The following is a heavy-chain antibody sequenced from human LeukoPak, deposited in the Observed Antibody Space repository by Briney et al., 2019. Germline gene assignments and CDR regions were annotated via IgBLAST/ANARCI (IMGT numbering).Heavy chain of an antibody. V-gene: IGHV3-48*03. CDR3: VRYCSSTSCYGLELYYYYYGMDV. J-gene: IGHJ6*04. D-gene: IGHD2-2*01. CDR1: GFTFSSYE. CDR2: ISSSGSTI. Sequence: GGSLRLSCAASGFTFSSYEMNWVRQAPGKGLEWVSYISSSGSTIYYADSVKGRFTISRDNAKNSLYLQMNSLRAEDTAVYYCVRYCSSTSCYGLELYYYYYGMDVWGKGTTVTVSS.